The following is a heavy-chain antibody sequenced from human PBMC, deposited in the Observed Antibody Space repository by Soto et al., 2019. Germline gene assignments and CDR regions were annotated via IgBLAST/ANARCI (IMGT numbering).Heavy chain of an antibody. CDR1: GGSISSGGYY. Sequence: LSLTCTVSGGSISSGGYYWSWIRQHPGKGLEWIGYIYYSGSTYYNPSLKSRVTISVDTSKNHFSLKLRSVTAADTSVYYCARDDLRGYYDDRGAFDIWGQGTMVTVSS. D-gene: IGHD3-22*01. CDR2: IYYSGST. CDR3: ARDDLRGYYDDRGAFDI. V-gene: IGHV4-31*03. J-gene: IGHJ3*02.